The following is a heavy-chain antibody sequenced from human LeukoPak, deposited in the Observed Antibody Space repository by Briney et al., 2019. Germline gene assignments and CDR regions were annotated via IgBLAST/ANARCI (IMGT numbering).Heavy chain of an antibody. Sequence: GGSLRLSCAASGFTFSSYSMNWVRQAPGKGLEWVSSISSSSSYIYYADSVKGRFTISRDNAKNSLYLQMNSLRAEDTAVYYCARDNHVRTVTLWNWGQGTLVTVSS. CDR1: GFTFSSYS. D-gene: IGHD4-17*01. CDR3: ARDNHVRTVTLWN. CDR2: ISSSSSYI. J-gene: IGHJ4*02. V-gene: IGHV3-21*01.